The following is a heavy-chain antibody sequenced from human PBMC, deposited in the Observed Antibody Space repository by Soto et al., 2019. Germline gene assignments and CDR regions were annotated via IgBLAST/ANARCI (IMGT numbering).Heavy chain of an antibody. Sequence: QVQLQESGPGLVKPSETLSLTCTVSGGSISSYYWSWIRQPPGKGLEWIGYIYYSGSTNYNPSLKSRVTISVDTSKNQFALKLGSVTAAETAVYYCARRYGGAFDIWGQGTMVTVSS. D-gene: IGHD5-18*01. CDR2: IYYSGST. CDR3: ARRYGGAFDI. CDR1: GGSISSYY. V-gene: IGHV4-59*01. J-gene: IGHJ3*02.